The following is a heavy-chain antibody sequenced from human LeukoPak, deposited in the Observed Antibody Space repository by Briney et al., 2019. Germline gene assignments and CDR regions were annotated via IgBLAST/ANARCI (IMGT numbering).Heavy chain of an antibody. J-gene: IGHJ3*02. CDR2: IYYSGST. CDR1: GGSISSYY. V-gene: IGHV4-59*01. Sequence: SETLSLTCTVSGGSISSYYWSWIRQPPGKGLEWIGYIYYSGSTNYNPSPKSRVTISVDTSKNQFSLKLSSVTAADTAFYYCARELQDVFDIWGQGTMVTVSS. D-gene: IGHD4-11*01. CDR3: ARELQDVFDI.